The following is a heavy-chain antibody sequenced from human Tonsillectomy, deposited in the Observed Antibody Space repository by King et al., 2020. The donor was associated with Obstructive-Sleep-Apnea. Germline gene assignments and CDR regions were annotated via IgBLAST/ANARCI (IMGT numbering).Heavy chain of an antibody. CDR2: IYWDDEK. J-gene: IGHJ4*02. D-gene: IGHD1-26*01. Sequence: TLKESGPTLVKPPQTLTLTCTFSGFSLSTSGEGVGWIRQPPGKALEWLALIYWDDEKRYSPSLKSRLTITKDTSKNQVVLTMTNMDPVDTATYYCVHRRGGTYYFDFWGQGTLVTVSS. CDR3: VHRRGGTYYFDF. CDR1: GFSLSTSGEG. V-gene: IGHV2-5*02.